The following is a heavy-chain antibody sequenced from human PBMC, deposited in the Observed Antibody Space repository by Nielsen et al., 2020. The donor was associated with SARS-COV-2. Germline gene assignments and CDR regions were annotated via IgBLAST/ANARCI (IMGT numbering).Heavy chain of an antibody. V-gene: IGHV4-61*01. D-gene: IGHD2-8*01. CDR3: ARHVGGPEWLMVYAIRDYYYYGMDV. CDR1: GGSVSSGSYY. J-gene: IGHJ6*02. Sequence: SETLSLTCTVSGGSVSSGSYYWSWIRQPPGKGLEWIGYIYYSGSTNYNPSLKSRVTISVDTSKDQFSLKLSSVTAADTAVYYCARHVGGPEWLMVYAIRDYYYYGMDVWGQGTTVTVSS. CDR2: IYYSGST.